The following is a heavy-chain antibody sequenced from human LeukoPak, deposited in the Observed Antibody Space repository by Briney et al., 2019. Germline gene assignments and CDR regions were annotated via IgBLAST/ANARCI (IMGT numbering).Heavy chain of an antibody. CDR1: GGSISSGGYY. V-gene: IGHV4-61*08. CDR3: ARGLGYSYGFDY. J-gene: IGHJ4*02. CDR2: IYYSGST. Sequence: SETLSLTCTVSGGSISSGGYYWGWIRQPPGKGLEWIGYIYYSGSTNYNPSLKSRVTISVDTSKNQFSLKLSSVTAADTAVYYCARGLGYSYGFDYWGQGTLVTVSS. D-gene: IGHD5-18*01.